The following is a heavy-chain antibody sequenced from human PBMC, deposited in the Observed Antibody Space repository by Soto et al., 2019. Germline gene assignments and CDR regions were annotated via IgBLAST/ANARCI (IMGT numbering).Heavy chain of an antibody. CDR3: AREGSYDSSGYYSLDY. CDR2: IYSGGST. Sequence: GGSLRLSCAASGFTVSSNYMSWVRQAPGKGLEWVSVIYSGGSTYYADSVKGRFTISRDNSKNTLYLQMNSLRAEDTAVYYCAREGSYDSSGYYSLDYWGQGTLVTVSS. D-gene: IGHD3-22*01. CDR1: GFTVSSNY. J-gene: IGHJ4*02. V-gene: IGHV3-66*01.